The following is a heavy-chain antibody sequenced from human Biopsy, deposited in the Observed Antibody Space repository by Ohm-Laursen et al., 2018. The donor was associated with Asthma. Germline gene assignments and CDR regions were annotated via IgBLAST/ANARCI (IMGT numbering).Heavy chain of an antibody. V-gene: IGHV4-38-2*02. D-gene: IGHD6-13*01. J-gene: IGHJ5*01. CDR2: VYYTGNT. CDR3: ARSLYSNSWQYVWFDS. CDR1: GASVSTPNY. Sequence: SETLSLTCSVSGASVSTPNYWAWIRQPPGKRLEWVGSVYYTGNTYYNQSLKSRLSLSVDTSRNQFSLRQSSVTAADTAVYYCARSLYSNSWQYVWFDSWGQGTLVTVSS.